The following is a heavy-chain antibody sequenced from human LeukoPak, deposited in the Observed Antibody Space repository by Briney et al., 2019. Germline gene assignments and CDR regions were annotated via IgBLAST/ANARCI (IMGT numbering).Heavy chain of an antibody. V-gene: IGHV1-69*05. CDR1: GGTFSNYA. CDR3: AVGDPFNYYMDL. D-gene: IGHD4-17*01. Sequence: SVKVSCKTSGGTFSNYAISWVRQAPGQGLEWMGGLIPLFGATNYTQRFQGRITITTDESTTTAYMELSSLRSEDTAVYFCAVGDPFNYYMDLWGKGTTVTVFS. J-gene: IGHJ6*03. CDR2: LIPLFGAT.